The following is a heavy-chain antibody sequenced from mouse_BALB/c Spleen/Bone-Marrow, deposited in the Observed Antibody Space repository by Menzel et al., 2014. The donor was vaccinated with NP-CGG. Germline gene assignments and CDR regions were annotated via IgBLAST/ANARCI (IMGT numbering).Heavy chain of an antibody. V-gene: IGHV1S34*01. CDR2: ISCYNGAT. CDR1: GYSFTGYY. J-gene: IGHJ2*01. CDR3: ARRDYGNFFDY. Sequence: LVKTGASVKISCKASGYSFTGYYMHWVKQSHGKSLEWIGYISCYNGATSYNQKFKGKATFTVDTSTSTAYMQFNSLSSEDSAVYYCARRDYGNFFDYWGQGTTLTVSS. D-gene: IGHD2-1*01.